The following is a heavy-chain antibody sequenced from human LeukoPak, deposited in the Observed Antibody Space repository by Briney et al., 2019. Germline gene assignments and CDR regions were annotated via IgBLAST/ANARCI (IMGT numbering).Heavy chain of an antibody. V-gene: IGHV1-18*01. D-gene: IGHD1-26*01. CDR3: ARVKARSGSYSLDY. CDR2: NSAHNGDT. Sequence: GASVKVSCKASGYTFTTYGISWVRQAPGQGLEWMGWNSAHNGDTDYAQRLQGRVTMTTDTSTSTAYMELRSLRSDDTAVYYCARVKARSGSYSLDYWGQGTLVTVSS. J-gene: IGHJ4*02. CDR1: GYTFTTYG.